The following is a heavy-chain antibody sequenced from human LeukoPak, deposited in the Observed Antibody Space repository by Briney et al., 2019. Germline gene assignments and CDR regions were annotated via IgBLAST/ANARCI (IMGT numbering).Heavy chain of an antibody. CDR2: INPNSGGT. Sequence: ASVKVSCKAPGYTFTGYYMHWVRQAPGQGLEWMGWINPNSGGTNYAQKFQGRVTMTRDTSISTAYMELSRLRSDDTAVYYCARGEMWGYYFDYWGQGTLVTVSS. V-gene: IGHV1-2*02. CDR3: ARGEMWGYYFDY. J-gene: IGHJ4*02. D-gene: IGHD5-24*01. CDR1: GYTFTGYY.